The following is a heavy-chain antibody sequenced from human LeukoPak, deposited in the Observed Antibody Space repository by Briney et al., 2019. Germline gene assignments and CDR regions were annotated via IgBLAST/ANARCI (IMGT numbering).Heavy chain of an antibody. V-gene: IGHV3-7*01. CDR3: ASGGYSSGWYAGGLGY. CDR2: IKQDGSEK. J-gene: IGHJ4*02. Sequence: GGSLRLSCAASGFTFSSYWMSWVRQAPGKGLEWVANIKQDGSEKYYVDSVEGRFTISRDNAKNSLYLQMNSLRAEDTAVYYCASGGYSSGWYAGGLGYWGQGTLVTVSS. CDR1: GFTFSSYW. D-gene: IGHD6-19*01.